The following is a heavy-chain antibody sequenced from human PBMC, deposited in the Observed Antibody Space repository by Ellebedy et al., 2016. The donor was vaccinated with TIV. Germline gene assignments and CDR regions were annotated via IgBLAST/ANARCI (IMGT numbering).Heavy chain of an antibody. CDR1: GYTFTSYD. J-gene: IGHJ3*02. D-gene: IGHD3-22*01. Sequence: ASVKVSCKASGYTFTSYDINWVRQATGQGLEWMGWMNPNSGNTGYAQKFQGRVTMTRNTSITTAYMELSSLRSEDTAAYYCARGGHYYDSSGYLNMAFDIWGQGTMVTVSS. CDR2: MNPNSGNT. CDR3: ARGGHYYDSSGYLNMAFDI. V-gene: IGHV1-8*01.